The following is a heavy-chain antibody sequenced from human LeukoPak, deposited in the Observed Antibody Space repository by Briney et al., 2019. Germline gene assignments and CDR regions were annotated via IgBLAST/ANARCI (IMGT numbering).Heavy chain of an antibody. D-gene: IGHD2-15*01. J-gene: IGHJ4*02. Sequence: PSETLSLTCTVSGGSISSYYWSWIRQPPGKGLEWLGYIYYSGSTNYNPSRKSRVTISVDTSKNQFSLKLSSVTAADTAVYYCARLSSRYCSGGSCSLHYWGQGTLVTVSS. V-gene: IGHV4-59*08. CDR3: ARLSSRYCSGGSCSLHY. CDR2: IYYSGST. CDR1: GGSISSYY.